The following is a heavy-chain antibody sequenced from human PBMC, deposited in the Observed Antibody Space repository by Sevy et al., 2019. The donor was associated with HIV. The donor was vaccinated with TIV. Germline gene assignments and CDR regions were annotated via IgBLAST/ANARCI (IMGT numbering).Heavy chain of an antibody. CDR1: GFTFSSYA. J-gene: IGHJ3*02. CDR3: AKDHTMITFGNLHAFDI. D-gene: IGHD3-16*01. CDR2: ISGSGGST. V-gene: IGHV3-23*01. Sequence: GGSLRLSCAASGFTFSSYAMSWVRQAPGKGLEWVSAISGSGGSTYYADSVKGRFTISRDNSKNTLYLQMNSLRAEDTAVYYCAKDHTMITFGNLHAFDIWGQGTMVTVSS.